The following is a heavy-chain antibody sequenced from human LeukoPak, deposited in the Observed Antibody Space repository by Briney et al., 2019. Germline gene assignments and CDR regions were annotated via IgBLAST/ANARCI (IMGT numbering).Heavy chain of an antibody. J-gene: IGHJ4*02. Sequence: GGSLRLSCAASGFTFNIYGMSWVRQAPGKGIEWVSIIGVSVGNTYYADSVNGRFTISRDNSRNTMYLQINSMRAVDAAVYYCAKDRRRDYVLTVSFSGWGQGTLVTVSS. CDR2: IGVSVGNT. V-gene: IGHV3-23*01. D-gene: IGHD3-9*01. CDR1: GFTFNIYG. CDR3: AKDRRRDYVLTVSFSG.